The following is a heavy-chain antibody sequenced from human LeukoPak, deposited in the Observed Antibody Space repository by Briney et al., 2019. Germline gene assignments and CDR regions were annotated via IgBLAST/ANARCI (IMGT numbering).Heavy chain of an antibody. Sequence: GGSLRLSCAASGFTFSDYYMSWIRQAPGKGLVWVSRINSDGSTTTYADSVKGRFTISRDNAKNTLYLQMNSLRAEDTAVYYCASGYSSDYGGNTYWGQGTLVTVSS. D-gene: IGHD4-23*01. CDR3: ASGYSSDYGGNTY. J-gene: IGHJ4*02. CDR2: INSDGSTT. CDR1: GFTFSDYY. V-gene: IGHV3-74*01.